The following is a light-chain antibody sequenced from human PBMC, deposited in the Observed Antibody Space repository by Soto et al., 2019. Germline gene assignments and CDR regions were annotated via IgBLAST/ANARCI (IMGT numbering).Light chain of an antibody. J-gene: IGKJ4*01. CDR2: DAS. V-gene: IGKV3-15*01. CDR1: QSIGTT. CDR3: QHYKTWPLS. Sequence: EIVMTQSPATLSVSPGESATLSCRASQSIGTTLAWYQQKPGQTPRLLIYDASTRATGIPARFSGIGSGTEFTLIISSLQSEDFAGYYCQHYKTWPLSFGGGTKVEI.